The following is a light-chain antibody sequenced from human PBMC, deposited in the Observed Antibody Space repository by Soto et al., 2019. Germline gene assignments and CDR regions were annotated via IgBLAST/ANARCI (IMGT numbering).Light chain of an antibody. CDR2: EVS. CDR3: SSYTSSSTLV. CDR1: SSNIGAGYD. J-gene: IGLJ2*01. V-gene: IGLV1-40*01. Sequence: QAVLTQPPSVSGAPGQRVTISCTGSSSNIGAGYDVHWYQQFPGTAPKLMIYEVSNRPSGVSNRFSGSKSGNTASLTISGLQAEDEADYYCSSYTSSSTLVFGGGTKLTVL.